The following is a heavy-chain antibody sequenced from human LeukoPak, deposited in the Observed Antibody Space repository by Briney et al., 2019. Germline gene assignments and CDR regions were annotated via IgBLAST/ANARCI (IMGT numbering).Heavy chain of an antibody. V-gene: IGHV3-23*01. D-gene: IGHD3-10*01. CDR1: GFTFSSYA. Sequence: GGSLRLSCAASGFTFSSYAMSWVRQAPGKGLEWVSAISGSGGSTYYADSVKGRFTISRDNSKNTLYLQMNSLRAEDTAVYHCAKDQSIEKWFSFHYWGQGTLVTVSS. CDR3: AKDQSIEKWFSFHY. J-gene: IGHJ4*02. CDR2: ISGSGGST.